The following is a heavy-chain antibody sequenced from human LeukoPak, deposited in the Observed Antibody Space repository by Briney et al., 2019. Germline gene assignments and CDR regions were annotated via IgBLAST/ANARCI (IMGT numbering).Heavy chain of an antibody. Sequence: GESLKISCKASGYSFTSYWIGWVRQMPGKGLEWMGIIDPSDSETRYTPSFQGQVTISVDKSLTTADLQWNSLKASDTAMYYCARQTAMGRSGDYWGQGTLVTVPS. J-gene: IGHJ4*02. V-gene: IGHV5-51*01. CDR1: GYSFTSYW. CDR3: ARQTAMGRSGDY. CDR2: IDPSDSET. D-gene: IGHD5-18*01.